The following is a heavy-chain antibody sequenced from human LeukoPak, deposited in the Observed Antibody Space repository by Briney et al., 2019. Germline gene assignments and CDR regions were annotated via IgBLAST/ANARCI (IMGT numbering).Heavy chain of an antibody. D-gene: IGHD2-2*01. Sequence: SETLSLTCAVYGGSFSGYYWSWIRQPPGKGLEWIGEINHSGSTNYNPSLKSRVTISVDTSKNQFSLKPSSVTAADTAVYYCARGPGYCSSTSCSHFDYWGQGTLVTVSS. V-gene: IGHV4-34*01. CDR1: GGSFSGYY. CDR2: INHSGST. CDR3: ARGPGYCSSTSCSHFDY. J-gene: IGHJ4*02.